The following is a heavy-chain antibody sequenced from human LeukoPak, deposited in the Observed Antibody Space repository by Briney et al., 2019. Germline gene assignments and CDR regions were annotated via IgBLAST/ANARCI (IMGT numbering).Heavy chain of an antibody. CDR2: IYYSGST. Sequence: SETLSLTCTVFGGSISSYYWSWIRQPPGKGLEWIGYIYYSGSTNYNPSLKSRVTISVDTSKNQFSLKLSSVTAADTAVYYCAREVGATADGAFDIWGQGTMVTVSS. J-gene: IGHJ3*02. CDR3: AREVGATADGAFDI. CDR1: GGSISSYY. V-gene: IGHV4-59*01. D-gene: IGHD1-26*01.